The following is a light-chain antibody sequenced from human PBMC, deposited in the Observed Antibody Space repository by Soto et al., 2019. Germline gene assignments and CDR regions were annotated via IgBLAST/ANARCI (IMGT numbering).Light chain of an antibody. CDR1: SSDVGGYNY. Sequence: QSVVTQSRSVSGSPGQSVTFSCTGTSSDVGGYNYVSWYQQHPGKAPKLMIYGVSKRPSGVPDRFSGSKSGNTASLTISGLQADDEADYYCCSYAGSYTYVFGTGTKLTVL. V-gene: IGLV2-11*01. CDR2: GVS. CDR3: CSYAGSYTYV. J-gene: IGLJ1*01.